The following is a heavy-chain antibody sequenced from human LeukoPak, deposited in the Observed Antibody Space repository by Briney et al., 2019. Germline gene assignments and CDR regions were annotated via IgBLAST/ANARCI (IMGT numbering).Heavy chain of an antibody. Sequence: GGSLRLSCAASGYTLRRYDMSGVRHAPGRGVEWVAATSGSGVNSYYADSVRRRHTISRENSQNTLYLQMDSLRAEDTALYYCAKEYSGYDFDYLGQGTLVTGSS. CDR2: TSGSGVNS. CDR1: GYTLRRYD. V-gene: IGHV3-23*01. CDR3: AKEYSGYDFDY. J-gene: IGHJ4*01. D-gene: IGHD5-12*01.